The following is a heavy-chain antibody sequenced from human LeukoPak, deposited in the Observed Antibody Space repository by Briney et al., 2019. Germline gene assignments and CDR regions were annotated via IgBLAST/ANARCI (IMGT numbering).Heavy chain of an antibody. J-gene: IGHJ5*02. D-gene: IGHD4-17*01. V-gene: IGHV5-51*01. CDR2: IYPGDSET. Sequence: GKSLKISCKGSGYTFTSYWIGWVRQMPGKGLECMGIIYPGDSETRYSPSFQGQVTISADKSISTAYLQWSSLKASDTAMYYCARYPRPTTRSWFDPWGQGTLVTVSS. CDR3: ARYPRPTTRSWFDP. CDR1: GYTFTSYW.